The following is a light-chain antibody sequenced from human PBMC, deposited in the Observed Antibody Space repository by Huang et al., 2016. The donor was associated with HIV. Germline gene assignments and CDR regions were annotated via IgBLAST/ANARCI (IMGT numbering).Light chain of an antibody. Sequence: DIQMTQSPSSLSASVGDRVTISCRASQGIANHLAWYQQKPEKAPKLLVYAASSLRSGCPSRFSGSVSGTEFTLTISSLQPEVVATYFCQKYDTAPRTFGPGTRVDIK. V-gene: IGKV1-27*01. J-gene: IGKJ3*01. CDR2: AAS. CDR3: QKYDTAPRT. CDR1: QGIANH.